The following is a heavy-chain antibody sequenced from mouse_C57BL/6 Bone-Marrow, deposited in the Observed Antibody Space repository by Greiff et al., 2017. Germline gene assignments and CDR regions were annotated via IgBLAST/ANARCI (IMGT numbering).Heavy chain of an antibody. CDR1: GFTFSDYG. CDR3: ASEKVNSYAIDY. J-gene: IGHJ4*01. Sequence: EVQLLESGGGLVKPGGSLKLSCAASGFTFSDYGMHWVRQAPEQGLEWVAYISSGSSTIYYADTVKGRFTISRDNAKNTLFLQMTSLRSEDSAMYYCASEKVNSYAIDYWGQGTTLTVSS. CDR2: ISSGSSTI. D-gene: IGHD2-1*01. V-gene: IGHV5-17*01.